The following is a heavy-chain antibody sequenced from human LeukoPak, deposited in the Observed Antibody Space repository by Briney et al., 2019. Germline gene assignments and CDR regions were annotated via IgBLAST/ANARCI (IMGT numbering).Heavy chain of an antibody. CDR1: GGSITTSPYS. CDR3: ARGARGGGEAYYYFYMDV. V-gene: IGHV4-39*02. J-gene: IGHJ6*03. D-gene: IGHD3-10*01. CDR2: IFYSGGT. Sequence: SETLSLTCSVSGGSITTSPYSWCWIRQAPGGGLEWIGNIFYSGGTYYNPSLKSRVTISLDTPNNHFSLRLRSVTATDTAVYFCARGARGGGEAYYYFYMDVWGEGTTVTVSS.